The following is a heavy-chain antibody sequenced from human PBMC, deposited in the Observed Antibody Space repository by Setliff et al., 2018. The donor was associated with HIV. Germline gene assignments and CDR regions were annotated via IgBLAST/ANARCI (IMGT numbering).Heavy chain of an antibody. CDR1: GASIARYY. CDR2: IYFSAGT. J-gene: IGHJ5*02. CDR3: ARDNPSAHWFDP. V-gene: IGHV4-59*01. Sequence: SETLSLTCTVSGASIARYYWSWIRQSPGKGLEWIGYIYFSAGTHYNPSLKSRLTISIDQSKNQFSLKLTSVTPADTAIYFCARDNPSAHWFDPWGQGTLVTVSS.